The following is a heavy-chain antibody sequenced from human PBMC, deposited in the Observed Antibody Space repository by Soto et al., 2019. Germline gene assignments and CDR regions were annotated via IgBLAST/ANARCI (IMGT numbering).Heavy chain of an antibody. Sequence: QITLKESGPTLVKPTQTLTLTCTFSGFSLSTSGVGVGWIRQPPGKALEWLAYIYWDEDKRYSPSLKSRLTITKDTSNNQVVLTMSNMDTMETGKYYCAYCDWALTPEHWGQGTLVTVSS. CDR2: IYWDEDK. CDR3: AYCDWALTPEH. D-gene: IGHD3-9*01. CDR1: GFSLSTSGVG. V-gene: IGHV2-5*02. J-gene: IGHJ4*02.